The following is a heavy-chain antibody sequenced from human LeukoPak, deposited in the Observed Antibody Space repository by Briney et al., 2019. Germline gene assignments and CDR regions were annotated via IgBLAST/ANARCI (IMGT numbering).Heavy chain of an antibody. CDR3: ATNTAYSHWYFDL. D-gene: IGHD2-21*01. J-gene: IGHJ2*01. Sequence: ASVKVSCKASGGTFSSNAISWVRQAPGQGLEWMGGIIPIFGTANYAQKFQGRVTITTDESTSTAYMELSSLRSEDTAVYYCATNTAYSHWYFDLWGRGTLVTVSS. CDR1: GGTFSSNA. V-gene: IGHV1-69*05. CDR2: IIPIFGTA.